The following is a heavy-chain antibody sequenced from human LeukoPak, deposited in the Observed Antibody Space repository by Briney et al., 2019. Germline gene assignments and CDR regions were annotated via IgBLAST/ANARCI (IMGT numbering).Heavy chain of an antibody. Sequence: SETLSLTCTVSGVSISSYYWSWIRQPAGKGLEWIGRISGSGSTNYNPSLKSRVTMSVDTSKNQFSLKLSSVTAADTAVYYCARVGVAAAGDWFDPWGQGTLVTVSS. CDR2: ISGSGST. J-gene: IGHJ5*02. V-gene: IGHV4-4*07. D-gene: IGHD6-13*01. CDR1: GVSISSYY. CDR3: ARVGVAAAGDWFDP.